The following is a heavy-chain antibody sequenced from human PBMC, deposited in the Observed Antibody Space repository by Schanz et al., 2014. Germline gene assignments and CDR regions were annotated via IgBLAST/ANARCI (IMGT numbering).Heavy chain of an antibody. J-gene: IGHJ4*02. CDR1: GFTLSSYA. CDR2: FIVDSGNT. Sequence: EVQLVESGGGLVQPGGSLRLSCAAYGFTLSSYAMHWVRQAPGKGLEWVSGFIVDSGNTYYAGSVKGRFSISRDYSKNTLYLQMSSLRAEDTAIYYCAKLSSSGRLAGYFDYWGQGALVTVSS. D-gene: IGHD6-19*01. CDR3: AKLSSSGRLAGYFDY. V-gene: IGHV3-23*04.